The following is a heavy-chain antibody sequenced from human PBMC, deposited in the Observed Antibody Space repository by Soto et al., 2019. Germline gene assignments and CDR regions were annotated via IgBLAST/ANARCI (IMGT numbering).Heavy chain of an antibody. D-gene: IGHD6-13*01. CDR2: IYWNDDK. J-gene: IGHJ4*02. CDR1: GFSLYTSEVG. V-gene: IGHV2-5*01. Sequence: QITLKESGPTLVKPKQTLTLTCTFSGFSLYTSEVGVGWIRQPPGKALEWLALIYWNDDKHYSPSLKTRLTITKDTSKNQVVLKMTNMVPVDTATYYCAHRDSRAGGPLFYWGQGNLVTVSS. CDR3: AHRDSRAGGPLFY.